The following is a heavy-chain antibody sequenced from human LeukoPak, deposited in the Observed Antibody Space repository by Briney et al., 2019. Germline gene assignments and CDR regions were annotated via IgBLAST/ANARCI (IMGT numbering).Heavy chain of an antibody. V-gene: IGHV4-30-2*01. D-gene: IGHD2-2*01. J-gene: IGHJ4*02. CDR2: IYHSGST. CDR1: GGSISSGGYY. Sequence: SQTLSLTCTVSGGSISSGGYYWSWIPQPPGKGLEWIGYIYHSGSTYYNPSLKSRVTISVDRYKNQFSLKLSSVTDADTAVYYCASSPLVVPANFDYWGQGTLVTVSS. CDR3: ASSPLVVPANFDY.